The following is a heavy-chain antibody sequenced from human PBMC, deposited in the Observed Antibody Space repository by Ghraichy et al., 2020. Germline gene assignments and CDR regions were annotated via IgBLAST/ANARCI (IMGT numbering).Heavy chain of an antibody. J-gene: IGHJ3*01. CDR3: AKEGGRLGEGAFDV. CDR2: FGADGRST. V-gene: IGHV3-23*01. D-gene: IGHD3-10*01. Sequence: GGSLRLSCSAADFSIDGYPMSWVRQAPGKGLEWVSTFGADGRSTFYADSLKGRFTISRDESKTTMFLQMNNLRAEDTAIYYCAKEGGRLGEGAFDVWGQGTMVIVSS. CDR1: DFSIDGYP.